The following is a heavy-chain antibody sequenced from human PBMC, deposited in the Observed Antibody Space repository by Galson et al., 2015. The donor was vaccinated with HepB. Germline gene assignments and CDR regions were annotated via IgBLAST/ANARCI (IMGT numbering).Heavy chain of an antibody. V-gene: IGHV5-10-1*01. J-gene: IGHJ4*02. D-gene: IGHD3-9*01. Sequence: QSGAEVKKPGESLRISCKGSGYSFTSYWISWVRQMPGKGLEWMGRIDPSDSYTNYSPSFQGHVTISADKSISTAYLQWSSLKASDTAMYYCARHLAKFSDILTGYLWGQGTLVTVSS. CDR3: ARHLAKFSDILTGYL. CDR1: GYSFTSYW. CDR2: IDPSDSYT.